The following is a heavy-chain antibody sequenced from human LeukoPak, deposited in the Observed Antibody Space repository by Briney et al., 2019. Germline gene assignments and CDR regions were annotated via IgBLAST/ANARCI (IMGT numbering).Heavy chain of an antibody. J-gene: IGHJ5*02. CDR3: ARDLGYPSRGFDP. CDR1: GYTFTGYY. D-gene: IGHD6-13*01. V-gene: IGHV1-2*06. CDR2: INPNSGGT. Sequence: GASVKVSCKASGYTFTGYYMHWVRQAPGQGLEWKGRINPNSGGTNYAQKFQGRVTMTRDTSISTAYMELSRLRSDDTAVYYCARDLGYPSRGFDPWGQGTLVTVSS.